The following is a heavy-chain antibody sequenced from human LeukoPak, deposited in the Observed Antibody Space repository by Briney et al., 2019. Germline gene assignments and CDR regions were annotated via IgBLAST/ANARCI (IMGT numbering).Heavy chain of an antibody. CDR2: IYYSGST. CDR1: GGSISSGGYS. D-gene: IGHD3-3*01. CDR3: ARELSYDFWSGYKYNWFDP. V-gene: IGHV4-31*03. J-gene: IGHJ5*02. Sequence: SETLSLTCTVSGGSISSGGYSWSWIRQHPGKGLEWIGYIYYSGSTYYNPSLKSRVTISVDTSKNQFSLKLSSVTAADTAVYYCARELSYDFWSGYKYNWFDPWGQGTLVTVSS.